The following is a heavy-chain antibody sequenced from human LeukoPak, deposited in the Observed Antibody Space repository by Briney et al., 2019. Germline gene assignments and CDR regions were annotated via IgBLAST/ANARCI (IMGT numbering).Heavy chain of an antibody. CDR2: IYYSGST. J-gene: IGHJ4*02. CDR1: GGSISSYY. V-gene: IGHV4-59*01. D-gene: IGHD1-7*01. Sequence: SETLSLTCTVSGGSISSYYWSWIRQPPGKGLEWIGYIYYSGSTNYNPSLKSRVTISVDTSKNQFSLKLSSVTAADTAVYYCASGGDWNYGGNYFDYWGQGTLVTVSS. CDR3: ASGGDWNYGGNYFDY.